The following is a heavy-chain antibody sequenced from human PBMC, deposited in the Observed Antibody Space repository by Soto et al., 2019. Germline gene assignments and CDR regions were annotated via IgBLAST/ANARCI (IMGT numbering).Heavy chain of an antibody. Sequence: SETLSLTCTVSGGSISSHYWSWIRQPPGKGLEWIGYIYYSGSTNYNPSLKSRVTISVDTSKNQFSLKLSSVTAADTAVYYCASSARSSSSRGFYYYYYGMDVWGQGTTVTVSS. CDR1: GGSISSHY. V-gene: IGHV4-59*11. CDR2: IYYSGST. CDR3: ASSARSSSSRGFYYYYYGMDV. D-gene: IGHD6-6*01. J-gene: IGHJ6*02.